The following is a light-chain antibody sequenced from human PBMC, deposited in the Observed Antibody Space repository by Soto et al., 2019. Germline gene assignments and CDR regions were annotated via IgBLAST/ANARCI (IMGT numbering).Light chain of an antibody. CDR1: QCIGTY. Sequence: IQFTQSPSSLSASVGDIVTISCRASQCIGTYLARYQQNTGKDHKLLIYAAFTLHSGVPERSSGSRSGTDSTLTISSLQTEDFATYYCQQVNSHPQTFGPGTRLE. CDR3: QQVNSHPQT. J-gene: IGKJ5*01. CDR2: AAF. V-gene: IGKV1-9*01.